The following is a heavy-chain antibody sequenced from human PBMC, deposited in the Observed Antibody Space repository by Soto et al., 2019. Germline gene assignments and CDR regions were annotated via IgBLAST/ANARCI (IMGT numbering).Heavy chain of an antibody. V-gene: IGHV4-59*08. D-gene: IGHD2-15*01. Sequence: QVQLQESGPGLVKPSETLSLTCTVSGGSISGYYWSWIRQSPGKGLEWIAYIHLTGGTSFNPSLRSRVTISIDTSKFQFSLKLNSVTAADTAVYFCARHVGFIGGKCYLFDYWGQGTLVTVSS. CDR1: GGSISGYY. CDR2: IHLTGGT. CDR3: ARHVGFIGGKCYLFDY. J-gene: IGHJ4*02.